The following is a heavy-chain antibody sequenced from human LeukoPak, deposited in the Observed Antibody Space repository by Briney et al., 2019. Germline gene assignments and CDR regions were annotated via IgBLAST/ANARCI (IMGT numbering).Heavy chain of an antibody. Sequence: GGSLRLSCVVSGFTFSSYHMNWVRQAPGKGLGWVSAISGSGGSTYYADSVKGRFTISRDNSKNTLYLQMNSLRAEGTAVYYCAKDENEGYYYDSSGSLFDYWGQGTLVTVSS. CDR2: ISGSGGST. CDR3: AKDENEGYYYDSSGSLFDY. J-gene: IGHJ4*02. CDR1: GFTFSSYH. D-gene: IGHD3-22*01. V-gene: IGHV3-23*01.